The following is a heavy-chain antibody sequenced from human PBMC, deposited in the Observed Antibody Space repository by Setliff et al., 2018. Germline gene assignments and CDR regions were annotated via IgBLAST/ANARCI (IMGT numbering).Heavy chain of an antibody. J-gene: IGHJ6*03. CDR3: ARMSGFQYMDV. CDR2: VFYNGAA. Sequence: SETLSLTCTVSGGSLSSYYWTWIRQPPGKGLEFIGYVFYNGAAKYDPSLKSRVTISADTSKNQFSLKLKSVTAADTAVYYCARMSGFQYMDVWGKGTTVTVSS. CDR1: GGSLSSYY. D-gene: IGHD3-3*01. V-gene: IGHV4-59*12.